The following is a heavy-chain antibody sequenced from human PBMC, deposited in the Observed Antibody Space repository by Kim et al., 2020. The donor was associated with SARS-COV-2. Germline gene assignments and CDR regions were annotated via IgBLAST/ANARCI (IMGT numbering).Heavy chain of an antibody. D-gene: IGHD4-17*01. CDR3: ARDVGEDYGDPDSYYGVDV. CDR1: GVTFSRYN. J-gene: IGHJ6*02. V-gene: IGHV3-21*01. CDR2: ISSDSTYI. Sequence: GGSLRLSCAASGVTFSRYNMNWVRQAPGEGLEWVSSISSDSTYIYYGDSVKGQFTISRDNAKNSLYLQMNSLRAEDTAVYYCARDVGEDYGDPDSYYGVDVWGQGTPVTVSS.